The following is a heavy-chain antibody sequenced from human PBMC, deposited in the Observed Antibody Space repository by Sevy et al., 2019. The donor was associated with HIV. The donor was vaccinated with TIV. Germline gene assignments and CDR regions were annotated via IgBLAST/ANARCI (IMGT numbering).Heavy chain of an antibody. CDR3: ARGTLLRFLEWLPPNDY. J-gene: IGHJ4*02. D-gene: IGHD3-3*01. Sequence: ASVKVSCKASGYTFTSYGIHWVRQAPGQGLEWMGWISAYNGNTNYAQKLQGRVTMTTDTSTSTAYMELRSLRSDDTAVYYCARGTLLRFLEWLPPNDYWGQGTLVTVSS. CDR2: ISAYNGNT. V-gene: IGHV1-18*01. CDR1: GYTFTSYG.